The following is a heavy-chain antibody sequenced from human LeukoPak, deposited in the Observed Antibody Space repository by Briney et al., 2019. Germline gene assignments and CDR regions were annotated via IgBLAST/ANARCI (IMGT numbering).Heavy chain of an antibody. D-gene: IGHD1-26*01. V-gene: IGHV3-23*01. CDR1: GFTFSNSA. J-gene: IGHJ5*02. Sequence: GSLRLSCAASGFTFSNSAMTWVRQAPGKGLEWVSVISGSGGSTNYADSVKGRFTISRDNSKNTLSLQMNSLRAEDTAVYYCANALVGAYFFVPWGQGPLVTVSS. CDR2: ISGSGGST. CDR3: ANALVGAYFFVP.